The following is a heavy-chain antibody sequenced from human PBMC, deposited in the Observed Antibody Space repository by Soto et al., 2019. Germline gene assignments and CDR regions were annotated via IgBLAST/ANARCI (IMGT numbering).Heavy chain of an antibody. CDR2: IYYSGST. J-gene: IGHJ4*02. CDR3: ARLSDYDFWSGYPTTSYYFDY. V-gene: IGHV4-39*01. D-gene: IGHD3-3*01. CDR1: GGSISSSSYY. Sequence: QLQLQESGPGLVKPSETLSLTCTVSGGSISSSSYYWGWIRQPPGKGLEWIGSIYYSGSTYYNPSLKSRVTRSEDTSKNQFSLKLSSVTAADTAVYYCARLSDYDFWSGYPTTSYYFDYWGQGTLVTVSS.